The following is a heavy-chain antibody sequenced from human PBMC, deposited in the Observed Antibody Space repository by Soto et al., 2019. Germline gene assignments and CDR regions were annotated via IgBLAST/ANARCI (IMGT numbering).Heavy chain of an antibody. J-gene: IGHJ4*02. CDR3: AKGLINGRWYAAD. CDR2: ITGSGTGT. Sequence: GGPLRLSCGASGFTFSSCVMSWVRQAPGKGLEWVSCITGSGTGTYYADSVKGRFTISRDNSKNTMYLQMNNLRAEDTGVYYCAKGLINGRWYAADWGQGTLVTVSS. V-gene: IGHV3-23*01. CDR1: GFTFSSCV. D-gene: IGHD6-13*01.